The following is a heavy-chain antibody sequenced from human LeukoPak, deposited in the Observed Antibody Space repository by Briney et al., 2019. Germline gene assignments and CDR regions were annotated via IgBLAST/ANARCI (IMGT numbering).Heavy chain of an antibody. Sequence: GASVKVSCKASGYTFTGYYMHWVRQAPGQGLEWMGWISVYNGNTQYAQKLQGRVTLTTDTSTTTAYMELRSLRSDDTAVYYCARDHSSSCQLFDYWGQGALVTVSS. V-gene: IGHV1-18*04. D-gene: IGHD6-13*01. CDR3: ARDHSSSCQLFDY. CDR2: ISVYNGNT. CDR1: GYTFTGYY. J-gene: IGHJ4*02.